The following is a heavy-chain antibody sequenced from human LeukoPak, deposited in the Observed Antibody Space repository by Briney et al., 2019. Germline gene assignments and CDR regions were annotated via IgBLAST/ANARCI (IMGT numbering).Heavy chain of an antibody. CDR1: GYSISSGY. CDR2: ISSSSSYI. D-gene: IGHD1-14*01. V-gene: IGHV3-21*01. CDR3: ARSRIKSGNWFDP. Sequence: PSETLSLTCAVSGYSISSGYFWGWIRQPPGKGLEWVSSISSSSSYIYYADSVKGRFTISRDNAKNSLYLQMNSLRAEDTAVYYCARSRIKSGNWFDPWGQGTLVTVSS. J-gene: IGHJ5*02.